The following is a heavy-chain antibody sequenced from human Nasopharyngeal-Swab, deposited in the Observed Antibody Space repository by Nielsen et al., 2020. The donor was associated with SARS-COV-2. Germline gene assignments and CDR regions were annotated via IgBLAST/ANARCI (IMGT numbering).Heavy chain of an antibody. D-gene: IGHD2-15*01. CDR1: GFTVSSNY. CDR3: ARVEDPVVSSASHFDY. Sequence: GESLKISCAASGFTVSSNYMSWVRQAPGKGLEWVSVIYSGGSTYYADSVKGRFTISRDNSKNTLYLQMNSLRAEDTAVYHCARVEDPVVSSASHFDYWGQGTLVTVSS. CDR2: IYSGGST. V-gene: IGHV3-66*01. J-gene: IGHJ4*02.